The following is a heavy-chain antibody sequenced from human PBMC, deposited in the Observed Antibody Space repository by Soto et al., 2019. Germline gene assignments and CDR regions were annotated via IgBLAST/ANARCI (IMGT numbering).Heavy chain of an antibody. V-gene: IGHV4-4*07. CDR3: ARGVSDTDFYTGANWFDL. J-gene: IGHJ5*02. CDR1: GGSISSFY. D-gene: IGHD7-27*01. CDR2: VYDSGSS. Sequence: QMVLQESGPGLVKPSETLSLTCNVSGGSISSFYWTWIRQPAGGRLEWIGRVYDSGSSNYNPSLKTRLPMSLHRSRRQFSLSLYSVTAADTAVYYCARGVSDTDFYTGANWFDLWGQGILVTVSS.